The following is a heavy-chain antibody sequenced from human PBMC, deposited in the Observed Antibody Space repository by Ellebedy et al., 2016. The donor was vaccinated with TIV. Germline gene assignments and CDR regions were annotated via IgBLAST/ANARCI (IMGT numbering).Heavy chain of an antibody. V-gene: IGHV1-46*01. J-gene: IGHJ4*02. CDR2: INPSGGST. D-gene: IGHD3-22*01. CDR1: GYTFPSYY. Sequence: AASVKVSCKASGYTFPSYYMHWVRQAPGQGLEWMGIINPSGGSTSYAQKFQGRVTMTSDTSTSPVYMELSSLRAEDKAVYYCARDSYDSSGFDCWGQGTLVTVSS. CDR3: ARDSYDSSGFDC.